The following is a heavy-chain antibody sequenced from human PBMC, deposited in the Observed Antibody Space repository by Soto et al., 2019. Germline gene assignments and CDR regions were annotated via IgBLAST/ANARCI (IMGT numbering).Heavy chain of an antibody. V-gene: IGHV3-74*01. D-gene: IGHD2-15*01. J-gene: IGHJ4*02. Sequence: GVSLILSCSSSGFICVNHGIHWVRQAPGNGLEWVSLMNSDWSTTNYSYSAKGLLTVSIDNAKNTLYLQMNSLRAEDKAVYYCETAEVASRGPGNLVTVSS. CDR1: GFICVNHG. CDR2: MNSDWSTT. CDR3: ETAEVAS.